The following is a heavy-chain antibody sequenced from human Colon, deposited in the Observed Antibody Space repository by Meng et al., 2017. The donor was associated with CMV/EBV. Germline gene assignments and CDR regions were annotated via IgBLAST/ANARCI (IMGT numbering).Heavy chain of an antibody. CDR1: GLSFSNFW. J-gene: IGHJ4*02. Sequence: GGSLRLSCAASGLSFSNFWMSWVRQTPGKGLVWVSRVNSDGTSTSYADSVKGRFTISRDNAENTLYLQMNSLRAEDTAVYYCTRGNSHAHDYWGQGTLVTVSS. V-gene: IGHV3-74*01. CDR3: TRGNSHAHDY. D-gene: IGHD4-23*01. CDR2: VNSDGTST.